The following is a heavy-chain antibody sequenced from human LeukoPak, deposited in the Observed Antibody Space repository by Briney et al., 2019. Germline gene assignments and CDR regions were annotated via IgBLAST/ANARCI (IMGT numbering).Heavy chain of an antibody. V-gene: IGHV3-23*01. CDR3: VRGADTGYSSDS. Sequence: TGGSLRLSCAASGFTFSSYAMSWVRQAPGKGLEWVSAISGSGGSTNYADSVKGRFSISRDNAENTLYLQMNSLRVEDTAVYYCVRGADTGYSSDSWGQGTLVTVSS. D-gene: IGHD3-9*01. CDR2: ISGSGGST. J-gene: IGHJ4*02. CDR1: GFTFSSYA.